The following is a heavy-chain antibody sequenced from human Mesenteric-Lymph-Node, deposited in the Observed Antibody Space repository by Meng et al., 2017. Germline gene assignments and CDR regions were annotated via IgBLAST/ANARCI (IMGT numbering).Heavy chain of an antibody. CDR1: GGSLSGYY. D-gene: IGHD3-10*01. J-gene: IGHJ4*02. CDR2: AYHNGVT. CDR3: ARGGATPMIIKY. V-gene: IGHV4-34*02. Sequence: QVQLKQWGAEVLNPSETLSLTCAVYGGSLSGYYWSWIRHPPGKGLEWMGEAYHNGVTKYSPSLRSRVVISIDTSKNQFSLNLRSVSAADTAMYYCARGGATPMIIKYWGPGTLVTVSS.